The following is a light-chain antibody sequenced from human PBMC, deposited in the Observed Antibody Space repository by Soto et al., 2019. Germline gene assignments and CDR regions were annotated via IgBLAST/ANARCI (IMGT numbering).Light chain of an antibody. V-gene: IGKV1-6*01. CDR3: LQDYNQWT. CDR1: QSISSW. Sequence: IQMAQSPSVLSASVGDRFTITCRASQSISSWLAWYKQKPGKAPKLLIYAASSLQSGVPSRLSGSASGTDFTLTISSLPPEDFATYYCLQDYNQWTFGQGTKVDIK. J-gene: IGKJ1*01. CDR2: AAS.